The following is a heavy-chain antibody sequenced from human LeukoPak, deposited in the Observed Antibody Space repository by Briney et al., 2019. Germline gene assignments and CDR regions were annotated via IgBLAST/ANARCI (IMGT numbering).Heavy chain of an antibody. V-gene: IGHV3-23*01. Sequence: GGSLRLSCAASGFTFSSYGMSWVRQAPGKGLGWVSAISGSGGSTYYADSVKGRFTISRDNSKNTLYLQMNSLRAEDTAVYYCAKVLRYFDWLLFEDYYYYMDVWGKGTTVTISS. CDR1: GFTFSSYG. J-gene: IGHJ6*03. CDR3: AKVLRYFDWLLFEDYYYYMDV. CDR2: ISGSGGST. D-gene: IGHD3-9*01.